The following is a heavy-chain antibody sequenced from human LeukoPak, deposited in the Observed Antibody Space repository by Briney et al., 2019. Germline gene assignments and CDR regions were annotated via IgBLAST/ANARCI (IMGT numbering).Heavy chain of an antibody. CDR1: GYTFTSYG. CDR2: IGAYNGNT. Sequence: ASVKVSCKASGYTFTSYGISWVRQAPGQGLEWMGWIGAYNGNTNYAQKLQGRVTMTTDTSTSTAYMELRSLRSDDTAVYYCARDYGIVVVPAADAFDIWAKGQWSPSLQ. V-gene: IGHV1-18*04. D-gene: IGHD2-2*01. J-gene: IGHJ3*02. CDR3: ARDYGIVVVPAADAFDI.